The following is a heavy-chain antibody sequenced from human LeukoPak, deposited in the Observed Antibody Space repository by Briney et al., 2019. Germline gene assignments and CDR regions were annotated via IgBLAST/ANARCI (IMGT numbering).Heavy chain of an antibody. V-gene: IGHV1-69*02. Sequence: EASVKVSCKAPGDTLITHYISWVRQAPGQGLEWVGRIAPVIGVATYAQSLQGRVIITADRSTNTAYMELSSLRFEDSAVYFCARHSSRGHYYDFDFWGQGSLVTVSS. CDR3: ARHSSRGHYYDFDF. J-gene: IGHJ4*02. CDR2: IAPVIGVA. D-gene: IGHD3-22*01. CDR1: GDTLITHY.